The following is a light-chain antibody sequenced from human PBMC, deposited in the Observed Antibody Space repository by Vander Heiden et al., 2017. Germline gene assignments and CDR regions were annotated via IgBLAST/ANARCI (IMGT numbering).Light chain of an antibody. CDR2: DAS. Sequence: DIQMTQSPSTLSASVGDRVTIPCRASQSISSRLAWYQQKPGKAPKLLIYDASSLESGVPSRFSGSGSGTEFTLTISSLQPDDFATYYCQQYNSYSRTFGQGTKVEIK. CDR1: QSISSR. J-gene: IGKJ1*01. V-gene: IGKV1-5*01. CDR3: QQYNSYSRT.